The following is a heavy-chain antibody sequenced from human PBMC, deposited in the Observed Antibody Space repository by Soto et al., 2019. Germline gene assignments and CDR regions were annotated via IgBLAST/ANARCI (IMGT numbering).Heavy chain of an antibody. D-gene: IGHD3-9*01. V-gene: IGHV1-18*01. CDR1: SYTFISYG. CDR2: ISAYNGDT. J-gene: IGHJ4*01. CDR3: ARGPRTQNYDIMTGYYRH. Sequence: GASVKVSCKASSYTFISYGISWVRQAPGQGLEWMGWISAYNGDTDSAQKFQGRVTMTTDTSTSTAYMELRSLRSDDTAIYYCARGPRTQNYDIMTGYYRHWGQGTLVTVSS.